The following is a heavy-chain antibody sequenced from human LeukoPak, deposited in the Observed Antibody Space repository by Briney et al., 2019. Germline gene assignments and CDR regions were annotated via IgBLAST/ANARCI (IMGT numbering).Heavy chain of an antibody. V-gene: IGHV3-21*01. CDR1: GFTFSSYS. CDR2: ISSSSTYI. Sequence: GGSLRLSCAASGFTFSSYSMNWVRQAPGKGLEWVSSISSSSTYIYYADSVKGRFTISRDNSKNSLFLQMNSLRAEDTAVYYCARVTHSGGDWRHDYWGQGTLVTVSS. J-gene: IGHJ4*02. D-gene: IGHD2-21*02. CDR3: ARVTHSGGDWRHDY.